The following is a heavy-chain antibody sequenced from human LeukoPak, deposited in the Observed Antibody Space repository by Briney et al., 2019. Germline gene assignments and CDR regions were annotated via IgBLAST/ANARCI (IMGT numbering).Heavy chain of an antibody. CDR1: GFTFSSYS. D-gene: IGHD6-19*01. V-gene: IGHV3-48*01. CDR3: ARSSSGWYNHFDY. CDR2: ISSSSSTI. J-gene: IGHJ4*02. Sequence: GGSLKLSCAASGFTFSSYSMNWVRQAPGKGLEWVSYISSSSSTIYYADSVKGRFTISRDNAKNSLYLQMNSLRAEDTAVYYCARSSSGWYNHFDYWGQGTLVTVSS.